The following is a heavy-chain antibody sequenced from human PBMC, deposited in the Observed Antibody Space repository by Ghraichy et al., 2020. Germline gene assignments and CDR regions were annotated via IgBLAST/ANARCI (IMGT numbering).Heavy chain of an antibody. J-gene: IGHJ4*02. CDR3: ATLPPYYYDSSGYPVDY. CDR2: FDPEDGET. Sequence: ASVKVSCKVSGYTLTELSMHWVRQAPGKGLEWMGGFDPEDGETIYAQKFQGRVTMTEDTSTDTAYMELSSLRSEDTAVYYCATLPPYYYDSSGYPVDYWGQGTLVTVSS. CDR1: GYTLTELS. V-gene: IGHV1-24*01. D-gene: IGHD3-22*01.